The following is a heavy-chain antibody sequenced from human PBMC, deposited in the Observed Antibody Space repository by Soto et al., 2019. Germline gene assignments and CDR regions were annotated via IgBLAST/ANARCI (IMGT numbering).Heavy chain of an antibody. J-gene: IGHJ5*02. Sequence: GGSLRLSCAGSGFAVANNDMSWVRQAPGKGLEWVSIFYGGGATYYADSVRGRFTVSRDASRNTLFLQMNSLRVEDTGVYYCTNWGLSWGLGTLVTVSS. V-gene: IGHV3-66*01. D-gene: IGHD7-27*01. CDR1: GFAVANND. CDR2: FYGGGAT. CDR3: TNWGLS.